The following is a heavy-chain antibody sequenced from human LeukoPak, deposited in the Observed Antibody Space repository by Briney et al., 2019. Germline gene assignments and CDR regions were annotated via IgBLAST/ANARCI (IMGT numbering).Heavy chain of an antibody. CDR2: IGGSGGIS. D-gene: IGHD1-14*01. V-gene: IGHV3-23*01. CDR3: AYEYKTPID. J-gene: IGHJ4*02. Sequence: GGSLRLSCAASGFTFSSYAMSWVRQAPGKGLEWVSTIGGSGGISYYADSVKGRFTISRDNSKNTLYLQMNSLRAEDTAVYYCAYEYKTPIDWGQGTLVTVSS. CDR1: GFTFSSYA.